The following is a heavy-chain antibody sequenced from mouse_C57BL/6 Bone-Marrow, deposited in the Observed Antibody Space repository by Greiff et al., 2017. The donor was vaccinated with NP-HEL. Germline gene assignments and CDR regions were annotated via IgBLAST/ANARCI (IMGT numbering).Heavy chain of an antibody. V-gene: IGHV1-50*01. CDR3: ANYGNP. CDR1: GYTFTSYW. D-gene: IGHD2-1*01. CDR2: IDPSDSYT. J-gene: IGHJ2*01. Sequence: QVQLQQPGAELVKPGASVKLSCKASGYTFTSYWMQWVKQRPGQGLEWIGEIDPSDSYTNYNQKFQGKATLTVDTSSSTAYMQHSSLTSEDSAVYYCANYGNPWGKGTTRTDSS.